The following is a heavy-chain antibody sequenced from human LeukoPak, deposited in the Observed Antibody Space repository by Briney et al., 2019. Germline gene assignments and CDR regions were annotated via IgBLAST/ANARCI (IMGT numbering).Heavy chain of an antibody. D-gene: IGHD2-21*02. Sequence: SVKVSCKASGGTFSSYAISWVRQAPAQGLEWMGGIIPIFGTANYAQKFQGRVTITADESTSTAYMELSSLRSEDTAVYYCVTHMAYCGGDCYLEGNYFDYWGQGTLVTVSS. CDR3: VTHMAYCGGDCYLEGNYFDY. V-gene: IGHV1-69*01. CDR1: GGTFSSYA. J-gene: IGHJ4*02. CDR2: IIPIFGTA.